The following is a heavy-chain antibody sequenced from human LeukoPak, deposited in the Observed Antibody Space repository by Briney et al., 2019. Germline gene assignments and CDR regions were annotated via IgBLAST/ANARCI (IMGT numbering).Heavy chain of an antibody. CDR1: GGSFSGYY. Sequence: SETLSLTCAVYGGSFSGYYWSWIRQPPGKGLEWIGEINHSGSTNYNPSLKSRVTISVDTSKNQFSLKLSSVTAADTAVYYCARGPSGMDVWGQGTTVTVSS. J-gene: IGHJ6*02. CDR3: ARGPSGMDV. V-gene: IGHV4-34*01. CDR2: INHSGST.